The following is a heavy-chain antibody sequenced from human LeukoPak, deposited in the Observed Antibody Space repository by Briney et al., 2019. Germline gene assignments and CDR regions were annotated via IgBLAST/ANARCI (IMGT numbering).Heavy chain of an antibody. J-gene: IGHJ4*02. Sequence: SETLSLTCAVYGGSFSGYYWNWIRQPPGKGLEWIGEINHSGSTNYNPSLKSRVTISVDTSKNQFSLKLSSVTAADTAVYYCARGRRERQWLVFRGPFDYWGQGTLVTVSS. D-gene: IGHD6-19*01. CDR2: INHSGST. CDR1: GGSFSGYY. CDR3: ARGRRERQWLVFRGPFDY. V-gene: IGHV4-34*01.